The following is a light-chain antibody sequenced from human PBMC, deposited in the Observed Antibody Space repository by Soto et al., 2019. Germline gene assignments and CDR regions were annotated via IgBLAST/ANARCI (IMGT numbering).Light chain of an antibody. J-gene: IGKJ1*01. Sequence: DIHMTPSPSPLSASVGDRVTITCRASQSISSYLNWYQQKPGKAPKLLIYAASSLQSGVPSRFSGSGSVTDFTLTISSLQPEDFATYYCQQSYITWTSGQ. CDR1: QSISSY. CDR2: AAS. CDR3: QQSYITWT. V-gene: IGKV1-39*01.